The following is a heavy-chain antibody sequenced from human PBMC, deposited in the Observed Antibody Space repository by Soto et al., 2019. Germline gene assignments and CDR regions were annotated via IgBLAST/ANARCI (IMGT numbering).Heavy chain of an antibody. J-gene: IGHJ4*02. D-gene: IGHD1-1*01. CDR3: ARRAIHELERRGFDY. CDR2: INHSGST. Sequence: QVQLQQWGAGLLKPSETLSLTCAVYGGSFSGYYWSWIRQPPGKGLEWIGKINHSGSTNYNPSLKSRVTTSVDTSTNQFSLQLSSVTAADTAVYYCARRAIHELERRGFDYWGQGTLVTVSS. CDR1: GGSFSGYY. V-gene: IGHV4-34*01.